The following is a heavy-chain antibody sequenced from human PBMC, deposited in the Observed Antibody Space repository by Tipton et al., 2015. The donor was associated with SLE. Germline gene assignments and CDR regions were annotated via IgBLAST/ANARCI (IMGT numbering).Heavy chain of an antibody. D-gene: IGHD7-27*01. V-gene: IGHV3-30*14. CDR1: GFTFSNYA. CDR2: ISYDGSNQ. J-gene: IGHJ6*02. CDR3: ARDWDWGFDYYGMDV. Sequence: QLVQSGGGVVQPGRSLRLSCAASGFTFSNYAMHWVRQAPGKGLEWMAVISYDGSNQYYADSVKGRFTISRDNSKNTLYLEMNSLRAEDTAVYCCARDWDWGFDYYGMDVWGQGTTVTVSS.